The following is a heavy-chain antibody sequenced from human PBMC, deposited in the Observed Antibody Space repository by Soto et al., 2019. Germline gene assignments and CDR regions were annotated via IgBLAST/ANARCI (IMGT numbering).Heavy chain of an antibody. CDR3: ARGVIAAAGGWFDP. J-gene: IGHJ5*02. D-gene: IGHD6-13*01. CDR2: IYYSGST. Sequence: SETLSLTCTVSGGSISSSSYYWGWIRQPPRKGLEWIGSIYYSGSTYYNPSLKSRVTISVDTSKNQFSLKLSSVTAADTAVYYCARGVIAAAGGWFDPWGQGTLVTVSS. V-gene: IGHV4-39*07. CDR1: GGSISSSSYY.